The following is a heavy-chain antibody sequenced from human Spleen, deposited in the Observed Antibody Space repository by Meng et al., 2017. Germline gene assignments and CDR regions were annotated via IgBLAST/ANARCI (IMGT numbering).Heavy chain of an antibody. V-gene: IGHV3-30*07. Sequence: GESLKISCAASGFTFSSYAMHWVRQAPGKGLEWVAVISYDGSNKYYADSVKGRFTISRDNSKNTLYLQMNSLRAEDTAVYYCAREGGSITIFGVVTVLDYWGQGTLVTVSS. CDR1: GFTFSSYA. CDR2: ISYDGSNK. CDR3: AREGGSITIFGVVTVLDY. D-gene: IGHD3-3*01. J-gene: IGHJ4*02.